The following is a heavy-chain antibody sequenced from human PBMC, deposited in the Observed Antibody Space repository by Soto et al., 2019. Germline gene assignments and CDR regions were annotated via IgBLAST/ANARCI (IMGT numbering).Heavy chain of an antibody. CDR3: ARTGGYCSGGACYPHYLDY. V-gene: IGHV4-59*06. CDR1: GGSISSYY. D-gene: IGHD2-15*01. CDR2: MYYTGRS. Sequence: SETLSLTCTVSGGSISSYYWSWIRQPPGKGLEWIGYMYYTGRSYYNPSLKSRVTISIDTSKNQFSLKLNSVTAADTAVYSCARTGGYCSGGACYPHYLDYWAQGTLVTVSS. J-gene: IGHJ4*02.